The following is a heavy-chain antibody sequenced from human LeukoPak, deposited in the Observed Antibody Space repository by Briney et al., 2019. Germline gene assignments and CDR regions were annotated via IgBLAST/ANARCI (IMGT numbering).Heavy chain of an antibody. CDR1: GYSFTSYW. Sequence: GESLKISCKGSGYSFTSYWIGWVRQMPGKGLEWMGFIYPGDSDTRYSPSFQGQVTISADKSISTAYLQWSSLKASDTAMYYCARRMFCSSTSCTPGAFDIWGQGTMVTVSS. D-gene: IGHD2-2*01. CDR3: ARRMFCSSTSCTPGAFDI. CDR2: IYPGDSDT. J-gene: IGHJ3*02. V-gene: IGHV5-51*01.